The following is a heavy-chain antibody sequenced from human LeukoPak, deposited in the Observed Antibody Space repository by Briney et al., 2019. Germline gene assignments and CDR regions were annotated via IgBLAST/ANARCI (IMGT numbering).Heavy chain of an antibody. D-gene: IGHD5-18*01. CDR3: ARHNGYSYGLYYFDY. CDR2: IKPDGSSI. V-gene: IGHV3-74*01. J-gene: IGHJ4*02. CDR1: GFTFSSYW. Sequence: SGGSLRLSCAASGFTFSSYWMNRVRQAPGEGLVWVARIKPDGSSISSADSVKGRFTISREHSKNTLYLQMNSLRAEDTAVYYCARHNGYSYGLYYFDYWGQGTLVTVSS.